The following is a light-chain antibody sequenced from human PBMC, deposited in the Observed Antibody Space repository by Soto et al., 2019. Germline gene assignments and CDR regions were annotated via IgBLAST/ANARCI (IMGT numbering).Light chain of an antibody. Sequence: DIQLTQSPSFLSASVGDGITISCRASQGISSYLAWYQQKPGQAPKLLIHTASTLQRGGPSRFSGSGAGAEFTLTIISLQPEDFATYYGQQRHSYPIPFGRGTRLEIK. J-gene: IGKJ5*01. CDR3: QQRHSYPIP. CDR1: QGISSY. CDR2: TAS. V-gene: IGKV1-9*01.